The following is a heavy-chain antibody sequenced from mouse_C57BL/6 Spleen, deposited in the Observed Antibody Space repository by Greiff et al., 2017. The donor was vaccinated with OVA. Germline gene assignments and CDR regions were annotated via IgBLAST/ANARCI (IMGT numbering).Heavy chain of an antibody. Sequence: VQLQESGPGLVQPSQSLSITCTVSGFSLPSYGVHWVRQSPGKGLEWLGVIWSGGSTDYNAAFISRLSISKDNSKSQVFFKMNSLQADDTAIYYCARPYYSNQYYYAMDYWGQGTSVTVSS. J-gene: IGHJ4*01. V-gene: IGHV2-2*01. CDR3: ARPYYSNQYYYAMDY. D-gene: IGHD2-5*01. CDR1: GFSLPSYG. CDR2: IWSGGST.